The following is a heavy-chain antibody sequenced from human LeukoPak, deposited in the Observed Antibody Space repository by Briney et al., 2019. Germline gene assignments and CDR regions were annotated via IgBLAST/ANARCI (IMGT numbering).Heavy chain of an antibody. CDR1: GFTFSSYS. V-gene: IGHV3-21*01. CDR2: ISSGSSYI. J-gene: IGHJ4*02. Sequence: GGSLRLPCAASGFTFSSYSMNWVRQAPGKGLEWVSSISSGSSYIYYADSVKGRFTISRDNAKNSLYLQMNSLRAEDTAVYYCARDRYSSPYYFDYWGQGTLVTVSS. CDR3: ARDRYSSPYYFDY. D-gene: IGHD6-13*01.